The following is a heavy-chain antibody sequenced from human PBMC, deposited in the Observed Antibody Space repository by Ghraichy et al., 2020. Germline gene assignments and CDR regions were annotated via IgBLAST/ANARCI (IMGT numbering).Heavy chain of an antibody. J-gene: IGHJ6*03. Sequence: SETLSLTCAVYGGSFSGYYWSWIRQPPGKGLEWIGEINHSGSTNYNPSLKSRVTISVDTSKNQFSLKLSSVTAADTAVYYCASAPYYYGSGSSWVYYYYMDVWGKGTTVTVSS. V-gene: IGHV4-34*01. D-gene: IGHD3-10*01. CDR1: GGSFSGYY. CDR2: INHSGST. CDR3: ASAPYYYGSGSSWVYYYYMDV.